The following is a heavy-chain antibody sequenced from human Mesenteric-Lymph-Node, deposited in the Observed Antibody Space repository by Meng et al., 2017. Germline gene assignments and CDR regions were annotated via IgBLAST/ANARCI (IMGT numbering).Heavy chain of an antibody. D-gene: IGHD4-17*01. V-gene: IGHV3-74*01. J-gene: IGHJ4*02. CDR3: VRVIYNDYEGGGFDY. CDR1: GSPFKSDW. Sequence: VERVGSGGGLGPPGGSLSLSCAGSGSPFKSDWMHWVRQAPGKGLVWVSRIITDGSSTTYADSVKGRFTISRDNNKNTLYLQMNSLRVDDTAVYYCVRVIYNDYEGGGFDYWGPGALVTVSS. CDR2: IITDGSST.